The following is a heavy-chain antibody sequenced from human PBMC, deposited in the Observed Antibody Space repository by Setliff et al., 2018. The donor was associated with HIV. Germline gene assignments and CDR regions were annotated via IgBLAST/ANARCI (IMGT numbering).Heavy chain of an antibody. V-gene: IGHV3-30*04. CDR3: ARIGNLWSGYYPYYYYYYMDV. CDR2: ITYNGSQK. CDR1: GSTFSNYA. J-gene: IGHJ6*03. Sequence: SLRLSCAVSGSTFSNYAMHWVRQAPGKGLEWVAVITYNGSQKYLSDSVKGRFTISRDNAKNSLYLQMNSLRAEDTAVYYCARIGNLWSGYYPYYYYYYMDVWGKGTTVTVSS. D-gene: IGHD3-3*01.